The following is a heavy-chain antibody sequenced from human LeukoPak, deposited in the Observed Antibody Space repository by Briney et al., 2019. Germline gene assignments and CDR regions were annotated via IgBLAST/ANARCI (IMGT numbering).Heavy chain of an antibody. Sequence: GGSLRLSCAAAGFTFSSYWMSWVRQAPERGLGWVANIKKEGSEKYYVDSVKGRFNIYRHNDKNSLYLQMNRLSAEDPAVYYCASSSLAAHHAFDIWGQGTMVTVSS. V-gene: IGHV3-7*01. D-gene: IGHD6-6*01. J-gene: IGHJ3*02. CDR2: IKKEGSEK. CDR1: GFTFSSYW. CDR3: ASSSLAAHHAFDI.